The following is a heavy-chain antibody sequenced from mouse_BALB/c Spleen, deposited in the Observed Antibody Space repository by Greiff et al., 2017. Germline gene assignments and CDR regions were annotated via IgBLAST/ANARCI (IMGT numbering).Heavy chain of an antibody. Sequence: EVQLVESGGGLVQPGGSLRLSCATSGFTFTDYYMSWVRQPPGKALEWLGFIRNKANGYTTEYSASVKGRFTISRDNSQSILYLQMNTLRAEDSATYYCARGNSYAMDYWGQGTSVTVSS. J-gene: IGHJ4*01. V-gene: IGHV7-3*02. CDR2: IRNKANGYTT. CDR3: ARGNSYAMDY. CDR1: GFTFTDYY.